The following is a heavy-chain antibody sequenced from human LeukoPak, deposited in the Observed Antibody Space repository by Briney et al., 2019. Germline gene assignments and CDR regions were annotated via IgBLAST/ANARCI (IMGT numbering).Heavy chain of an antibody. Sequence: GASVKVSCKASGYTFTGYYMHWVRQAPGQGLEWMGWINPNSGGTNYAQKFQGRVTITAGKSTSTAYMELSSLRSEDTAVYYCARDVGGGAYYFDYWGQGTLVTVSS. V-gene: IGHV1-2*02. J-gene: IGHJ4*02. D-gene: IGHD1-26*01. CDR2: INPNSGGT. CDR1: GYTFTGYY. CDR3: ARDVGGGAYYFDY.